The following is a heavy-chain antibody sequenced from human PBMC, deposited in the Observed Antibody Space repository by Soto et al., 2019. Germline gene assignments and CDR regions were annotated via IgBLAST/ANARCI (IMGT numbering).Heavy chain of an antibody. CDR3: ARSYDFWSGYYPGYYYYGMDV. D-gene: IGHD3-3*01. Sequence: GGSLRLSCAASGFTFSSNAMSWVRQVPGKGLEWVSGITGSGGITHYADSVKGRFTISRDNSRNTLHLQMNSLRAEDTAVYYCARSYDFWSGYYPGYYYYGMDVWGQGT. J-gene: IGHJ6*02. CDR1: GFTFSSNA. V-gene: IGHV3-23*01. CDR2: ITGSGGIT.